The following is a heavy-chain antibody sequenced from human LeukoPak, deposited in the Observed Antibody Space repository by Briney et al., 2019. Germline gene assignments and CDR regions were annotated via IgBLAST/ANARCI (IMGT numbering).Heavy chain of an antibody. Sequence: GGSLRLSCAASGFTFSRYSMNWIRQSPGKGLEWVSYITSNSGTIYYGDSVKGRFTISRDNAKNSLYLQMNSLRAEDTAVYYCASLDTAMVMGFDPWGQGTLVTVSS. J-gene: IGHJ5*02. CDR2: ITSNSGTI. D-gene: IGHD5-18*01. CDR3: ASLDTAMVMGFDP. V-gene: IGHV3-48*01. CDR1: GFTFSRYS.